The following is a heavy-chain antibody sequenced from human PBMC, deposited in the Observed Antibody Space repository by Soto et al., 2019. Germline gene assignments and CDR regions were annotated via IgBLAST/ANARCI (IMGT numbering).Heavy chain of an antibody. V-gene: IGHV3-23*01. Sequence: PGGSLRLSCAASGFTFSSYAMTWVRQAPGKGLEWVSAISGSGGSTYYADSVKGRFTTSRDNSKNTLYLHMNSLRAEDTAVYYCAKDRRVVPAAIGWFDPWRQGTLVTVSS. CDR1: GFTFSSYA. D-gene: IGHD2-2*01. CDR3: AKDRRVVPAAIGWFDP. CDR2: ISGSGGST. J-gene: IGHJ5*02.